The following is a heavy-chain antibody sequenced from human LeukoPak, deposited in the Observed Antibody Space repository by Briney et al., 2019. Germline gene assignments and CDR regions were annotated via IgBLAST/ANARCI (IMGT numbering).Heavy chain of an antibody. CDR3: AREGYSYGPFDY. J-gene: IGHJ4*02. CDR1: GFTFSSNY. V-gene: IGHV3-53*01. Sequence: GGSLRLSCAASGFTFSSNYMSWVRQAPGKGLEWVSVIYSGGSTCYADSVKGRFTISRDNSKNTLYLQMNSLRAEDTAVYYCAREGYSYGPFDYWGQGTLVTVSS. D-gene: IGHD5-18*01. CDR2: IYSGGST.